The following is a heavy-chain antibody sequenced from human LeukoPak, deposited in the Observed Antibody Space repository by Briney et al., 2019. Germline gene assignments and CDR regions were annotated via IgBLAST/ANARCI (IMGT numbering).Heavy chain of an antibody. CDR2: IYHSGST. J-gene: IGHJ4*02. CDR1: GGSISSGGYS. V-gene: IGHV4-30-2*01. Sequence: SETLSLTCAVSGGSISSGGYSWSWIRQPPGKGLEWIGYIYHSGSTYYNPSLKSRVTISVDRSKNQFSLKLSSVTVADTAVYYCARDLFCSSTSCYDYWGQGTLVTVSS. CDR3: ARDLFCSSTSCYDY. D-gene: IGHD2-2*01.